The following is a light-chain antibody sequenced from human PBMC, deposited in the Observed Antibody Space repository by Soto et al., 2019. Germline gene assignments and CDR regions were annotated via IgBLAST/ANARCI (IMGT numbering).Light chain of an antibody. J-gene: IGLJ3*02. CDR1: SSDVGGYNF. CDR3: SSYAGTYSFV. Sequence: QSALTQPASVSGSPRQSITISCTGTSSDVGGYNFVSWYQQHPGKAPKLMIYEVSNRPSGVSNRFSGSKSGNTASLTISGLQAEDEADYYCSSYAGTYSFVFGGGTKLTVL. CDR2: EVS. V-gene: IGLV2-14*01.